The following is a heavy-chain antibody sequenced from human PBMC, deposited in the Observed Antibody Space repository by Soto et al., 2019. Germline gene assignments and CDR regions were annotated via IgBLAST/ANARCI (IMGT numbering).Heavy chain of an antibody. CDR2: TNEDGSII. CDR3: ARVVAHYNGSYRTIDY. CDR1: GFTFSSYW. V-gene: IGHV3-74*01. D-gene: IGHD1-26*01. Sequence: EVQLVESGGGLVQPGGSLRLSCAASGFTFSSYWMRWVRQVPGKGLVWVSRTNEDGSIINYADSVKGRFTISRDNAKNTLYLQMNSLRAEDTAVYYCARVVAHYNGSYRTIDYWGQGTLVTVSS. J-gene: IGHJ4*02.